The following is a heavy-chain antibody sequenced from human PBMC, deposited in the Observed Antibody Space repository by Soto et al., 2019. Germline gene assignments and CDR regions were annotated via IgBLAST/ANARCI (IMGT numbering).Heavy chain of an antibody. V-gene: IGHV3-30*18. CDR3: AKDRRGSYLFDY. D-gene: IGHD1-26*01. CDR1: GFTFSSYG. CDR2: ISYDGSNK. Sequence: QVQLVESGGGVVQPGRSLRLSCAASGFTFSSYGMHWVRQAPGKGLEWVAVISYDGSNKYYADSVKGRFTISRDNSENRLYLQMNSLRTEDTAVYYCAKDRRGSYLFDYWGQGTLVTVSS. J-gene: IGHJ4*02.